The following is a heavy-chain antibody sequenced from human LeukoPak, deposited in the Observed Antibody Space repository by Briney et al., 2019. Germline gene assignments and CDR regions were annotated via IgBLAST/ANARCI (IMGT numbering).Heavy chain of an antibody. J-gene: IGHJ5*02. D-gene: IGHD1-1*01. CDR2: ISAYNGNT. Sequence: ASVKVSCKASGYTFTSYDINWVRQATGQGLEWMGWISAYNGNTNYAQKLQGRVTMTTDTSTSTAYMELRSLRSDDTAVYYCARLQLEPPYNWFDPWGRGTLVTVSS. CDR3: ARLQLEPPYNWFDP. CDR1: GYTFTSYD. V-gene: IGHV1-18*01.